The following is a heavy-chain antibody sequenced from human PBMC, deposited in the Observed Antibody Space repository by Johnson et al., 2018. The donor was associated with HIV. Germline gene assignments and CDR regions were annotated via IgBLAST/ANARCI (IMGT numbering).Heavy chain of an antibody. V-gene: IGHV3-64*01. J-gene: IGHJ3*02. D-gene: IGHD3-3*01. CDR3: ARGGVQFLEWLFTDQYGFDI. CDR1: GFSFSSYD. CDR2: ISSNGSST. Sequence: VQLVESGGGLVQPGGSLRLSCTASGFSFSSYDMHWVRQAPGKGLQYVSGISSNGSSTYYANSVKGRLTISIDNSTNTLFLQMGSLRPEDMAVYYCARGGVQFLEWLFTDQYGFDIWGQGTMVTVSS.